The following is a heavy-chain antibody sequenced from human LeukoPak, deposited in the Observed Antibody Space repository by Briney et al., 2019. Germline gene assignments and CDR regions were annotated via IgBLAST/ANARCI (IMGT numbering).Heavy chain of an antibody. CDR3: VRGTHDDGDSFPLALDY. D-gene: IGHD4-17*01. J-gene: IGHJ4*02. V-gene: IGHV4-34*01. CDR2: INHSGST. CDR1: GGSFSGYY. Sequence: SETLSLTCAVYGGSFSGYYWSWTRQPPGKGLEWIGEINHSGSTNYNPSLKSRVTISVDTSKNQFSLKLSSVTAADTAVYFCVRGTHDDGDSFPLALDYWGQGTLVTVSS.